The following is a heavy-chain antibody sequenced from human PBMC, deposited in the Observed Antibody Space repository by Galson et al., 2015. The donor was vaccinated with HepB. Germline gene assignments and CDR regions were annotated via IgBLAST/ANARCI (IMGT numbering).Heavy chain of an antibody. CDR2: IRKDGTEK. V-gene: IGHV3-7*03. D-gene: IGHD4-17*01. Sequence: SLRLSCAVSGFTFSSHWMSWVRQAPGKGLEWVANIRKDGTEKYYVDSVKGRFTISRDNTANSLSLQMNSLTAEDTAVYYCVRGGTVTTRVAFDIWGQGTKVTVSS. CDR3: VRGGTVTTRVAFDI. J-gene: IGHJ3*02. CDR1: GFTFSSHW.